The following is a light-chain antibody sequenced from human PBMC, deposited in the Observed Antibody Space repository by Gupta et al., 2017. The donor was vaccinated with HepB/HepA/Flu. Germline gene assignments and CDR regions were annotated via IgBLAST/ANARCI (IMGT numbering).Light chain of an antibody. CDR2: DVS. Sequence: QSALTQPASVSGSPGQSITISCTGTSSDVGGYNYVSWYQQHPGKAPKLMIYDVSNRPSGVSNRFSGSKSGNTASLTISGLQAEDVADYYCSSYTSSSTLDVVFGGGTKLTVL. J-gene: IGLJ2*01. V-gene: IGLV2-14*03. CDR1: SSDVGGYNY. CDR3: SSYTSSSTLDVV.